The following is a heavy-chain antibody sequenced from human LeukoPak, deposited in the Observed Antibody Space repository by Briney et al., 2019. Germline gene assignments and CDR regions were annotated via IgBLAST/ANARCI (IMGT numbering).Heavy chain of an antibody. Sequence: PGGSLRLSGEALGLTFYGNWMGWVGQAPGRGLGGVGSMVGPGDSIYYANSVKGRFTISRDDAKNSVFLQMDSLRAEDTAIYYCARLVCTTIPCYGKFYFDYWGQGTLVPVSS. D-gene: IGHD3-16*01. CDR2: MVGPGDSI. J-gene: IGHJ4*02. V-gene: IGHV3-21*06. CDR3: ARLVCTTIPCYGKFYFDY. CDR1: GLTFYGNW.